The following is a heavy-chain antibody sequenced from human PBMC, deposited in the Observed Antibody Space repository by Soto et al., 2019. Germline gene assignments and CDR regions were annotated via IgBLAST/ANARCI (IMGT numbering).Heavy chain of an antibody. D-gene: IGHD2-15*01. CDR3: ARAPPRAECSGGSCERNRWFDP. CDR1: GGTFSSYT. V-gene: IGHV1-69*02. J-gene: IGHJ5*02. Sequence: QVQLVQSGAEVKKPGSSVKVSCKASGGTFSSYTISWVRQAPGQGLEWMGRIIPILGIANYAQKFQGRVTITAAKSTSTSYMELSSLRSEETAVYSCARAPPRAECSGGSCERNRWFDPWGQGTLVTVSS. CDR2: IIPILGIA.